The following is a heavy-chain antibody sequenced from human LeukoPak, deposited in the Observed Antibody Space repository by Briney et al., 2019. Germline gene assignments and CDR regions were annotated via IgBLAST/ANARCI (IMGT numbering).Heavy chain of an antibody. Sequence: AASVKVSCKASGGTFSSYAISWVRQAPGQGLEWMGRIIPILGIANYAQKFQGRVTITADRSTSTAYMELSSLRSEDTAVYYCPRDANCSGGSCYSVYWGQGTLVTVSS. D-gene: IGHD2-15*01. J-gene: IGHJ4*02. V-gene: IGHV1-69*04. CDR3: PRDANCSGGSCYSVY. CDR2: IIPILGIA. CDR1: GGTFSSYA.